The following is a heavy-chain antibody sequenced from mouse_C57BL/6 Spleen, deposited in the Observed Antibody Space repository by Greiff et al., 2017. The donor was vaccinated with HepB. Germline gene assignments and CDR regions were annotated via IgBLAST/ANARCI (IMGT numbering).Heavy chain of an antibody. CDR2: IYPYNGVS. CDR1: GYSFTGYY. J-gene: IGHJ3*01. D-gene: IGHD1-1*01. Sequence: VQLQQSGPELVKPGASVKISCKASGYSFTGYYIHWVKQSHGNILDWIGYIYPYNGVSSYNQKFKGKATLTVDKSSSTAYMELRSLTSEDSAVYYCASLGLPEYYGSSSHAWFAYWGQGTLVTVSA. V-gene: IGHV1-31*01. CDR3: ASLGLPEYYGSSSHAWFAY.